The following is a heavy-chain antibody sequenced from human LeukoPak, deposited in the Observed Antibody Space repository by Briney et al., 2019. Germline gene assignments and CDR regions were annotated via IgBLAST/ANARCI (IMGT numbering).Heavy chain of an antibody. Sequence: GGSLRLSCAASGFTFCDSAIHWVRQASGKGPEWVGRIRDKGYGHATAYAASVKGRFTLSRDDSRNTAYLQMDSLKTEDTALYYCTTPNEGHWFDPWGQGTLVTVSS. CDR2: IRDKGYGHAT. CDR3: TTPNEGHWFDP. V-gene: IGHV3-73*01. D-gene: IGHD2-8*01. CDR1: GFTFCDSA. J-gene: IGHJ5*02.